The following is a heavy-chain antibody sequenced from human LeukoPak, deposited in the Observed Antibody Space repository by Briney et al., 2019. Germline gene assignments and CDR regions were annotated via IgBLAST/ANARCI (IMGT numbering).Heavy chain of an antibody. CDR2: IYHSGST. V-gene: IGHV4-38-2*02. Sequence: PSETLSLTCTASGYSINTGDYWGWIRQTPGKGLEWIGNIYHSGSTYYNPSLKSRVTILVDTSENQFSLKLISVTAADTAVYYCARLNSRAFDFDYWGQGTLVTVSS. D-gene: IGHD6-13*01. CDR1: GYSINTGDY. J-gene: IGHJ4*02. CDR3: ARLNSRAFDFDY.